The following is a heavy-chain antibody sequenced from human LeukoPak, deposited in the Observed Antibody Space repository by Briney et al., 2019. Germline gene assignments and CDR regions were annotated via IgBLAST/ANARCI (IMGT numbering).Heavy chain of an antibody. CDR3: ARAYCGGDCYSGGPIDY. D-gene: IGHD2-21*02. CDR2: IYHSGST. J-gene: IGHJ4*02. V-gene: IGHV4-30-2*01. Sequence: PSETLSLTCRISGAYISSGGYSWSWIRQPPGKGLEWIGYIYHSGSTYYNPSLKSRVTISVDRSKNQFSLKLSSVTAADTAVYYCARAYCGGDCYSGGPIDYWGQGTLVTVSS. CDR1: GAYISSGGYS.